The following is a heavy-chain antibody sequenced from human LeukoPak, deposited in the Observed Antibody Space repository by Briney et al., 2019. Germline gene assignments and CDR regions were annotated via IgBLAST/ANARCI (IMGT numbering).Heavy chain of an antibody. Sequence: SETLSLTCTVSGGSISSGSYYWGWLRQPPGKGLEWIGSIYHSGTTYYKLSLKSRVTISVDTSKNQFSLKLSSVTAADTAVYYCARASTYYYGSGIDYWGQGTLVTVSS. CDR1: GGSISSGSYY. CDR2: IYHSGTT. J-gene: IGHJ4*02. CDR3: ARASTYYYGSGIDY. V-gene: IGHV4-39*07. D-gene: IGHD3-10*01.